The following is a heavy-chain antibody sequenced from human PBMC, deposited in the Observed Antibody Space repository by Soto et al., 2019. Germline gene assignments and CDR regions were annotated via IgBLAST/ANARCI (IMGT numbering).Heavy chain of an antibody. CDR1: GFPLTDYG. CDR3: ASERGSSYFDY. D-gene: IGHD1-26*01. CDR2: IWFDESRK. Sequence: QVQLVESGGGVVQAGTSLRLSCDVSGFPLTDYGMHWVRQAPGKGLEWVAVIWFDESRKYYADSVKGRFTISRDTSKNTVYLQMNSLRVEDTAVYYCASERGSSYFDYWGQGTLVTVSS. J-gene: IGHJ4*02. V-gene: IGHV3-33*01.